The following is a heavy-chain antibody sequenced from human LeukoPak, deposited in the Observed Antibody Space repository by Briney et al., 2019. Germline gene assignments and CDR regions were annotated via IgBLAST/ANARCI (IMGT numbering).Heavy chain of an antibody. Sequence: PSETLSLTCTVSGGSISSYYWSWIRQPPGKGLEWIGYIYYSGSTNYNPSLKSRVTISVDTSKDQFSLKLSSVTAADTAVYYCARQYCSGTSCSHHPLRYYYYYMDVWGKRTTVTVSS. CDR2: IYYSGST. CDR3: ARQYCSGTSCSHHPLRYYYYYMDV. CDR1: GGSISSYY. D-gene: IGHD2-2*01. J-gene: IGHJ6*03. V-gene: IGHV4-59*01.